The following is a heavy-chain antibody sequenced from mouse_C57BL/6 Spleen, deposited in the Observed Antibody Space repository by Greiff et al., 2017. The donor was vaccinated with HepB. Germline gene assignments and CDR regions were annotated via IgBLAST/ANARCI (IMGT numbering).Heavy chain of an antibody. CDR3: ARVGDHWYFDV. V-gene: IGHV3-6*01. CDR2: ISYDGSN. Sequence: EVKLMESGPGLVKPSQSLSLTCSVTGYSITSGYYWNWIRQFPGNKLEWMGYISYDGSNNYNPSLKNRISITRDTSKNQFFLKLNSVTTEDTATYYCARVGDHWYFDVWGTGTTVTVSS. D-gene: IGHD3-3*01. CDR1: GYSITSGYY. J-gene: IGHJ1*03.